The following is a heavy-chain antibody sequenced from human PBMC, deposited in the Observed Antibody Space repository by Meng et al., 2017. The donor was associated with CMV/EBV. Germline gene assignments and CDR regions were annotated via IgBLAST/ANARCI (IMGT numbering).Heavy chain of an antibody. D-gene: IGHD6-13*01. CDR2: ISYDGSNK. CDR3: AELQPVRGGFGY. V-gene: IGHV3-30-3*01. J-gene: IGHJ4*02. Sequence: QVQLVESGVGVVQHVMSLRLSCTASGFTFSSYAMHWVRQAPGKGLEWVAFISYDGSNKYYADSVKGRFTISRDNSKNTLYLQMNSLRAEDTAVYYCAELQPVRGGFGYWGQGTLVTVSS. CDR1: GFTFSSYA.